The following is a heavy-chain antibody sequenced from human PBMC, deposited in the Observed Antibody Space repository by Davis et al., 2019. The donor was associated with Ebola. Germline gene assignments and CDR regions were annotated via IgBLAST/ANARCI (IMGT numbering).Heavy chain of an antibody. CDR1: GFTFSSYD. V-gene: IGHV3-13*01. D-gene: IGHD3-22*01. CDR3: ARDFDRVRE. CDR2: IGTAGDT. Sequence: GESLKISCAASGFTFSSYDMHWVRQATGKGLEWVSAIGTAGDTYYPGSVKGRFTISRENAKNSLYLQMNSLKAEDTAVYYCARDFDRVREWGQGTLVTVSS. J-gene: IGHJ4*02.